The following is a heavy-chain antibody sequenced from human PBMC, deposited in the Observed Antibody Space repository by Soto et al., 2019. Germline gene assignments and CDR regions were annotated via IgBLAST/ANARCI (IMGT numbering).Heavy chain of an antibody. J-gene: IGHJ6*02. CDR2: IYYSGSA. CDR3: VREEEVNYSEYGSDHYSGLDV. CDR1: GGSISSGGYY. Sequence: SETLSLTCTVSGGSISSGGYYWSWIRQHPGKGLEWIGYIYYSGSAYYNPSLKSRVTISVDTSKNQFSLKLTSVTAADTAVYFCVREEEVNYSEYGSDHYSGLDVWGQGTTVIVS. D-gene: IGHD4-17*01. V-gene: IGHV4-31*03.